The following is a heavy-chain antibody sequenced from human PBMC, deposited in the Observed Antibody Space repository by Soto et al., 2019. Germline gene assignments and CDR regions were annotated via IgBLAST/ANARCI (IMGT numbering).Heavy chain of an antibody. J-gene: IGHJ3*02. CDR1: GFTFSSYG. V-gene: IGHV3-30*18. CDR2: ISYDGSNK. Sequence: GGSLRLSCAASGFTFSSYGMHWVRQAPGKGLEWVAVISYDGSNKYYADSVKGRFTISRDNSKNTLYLQMNSLRAEDTAVYYCAKRYCSSTSCFPTNDAFDIWGQGTMVTVSS. D-gene: IGHD2-2*01. CDR3: AKRYCSSTSCFPTNDAFDI.